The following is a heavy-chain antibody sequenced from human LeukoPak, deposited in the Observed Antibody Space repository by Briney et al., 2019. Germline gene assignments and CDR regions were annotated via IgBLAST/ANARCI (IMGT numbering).Heavy chain of an antibody. CDR2: IYYSGST. D-gene: IGHD4-11*01. CDR3: ARLDDYSNYDY. J-gene: IGHJ4*02. CDR1: GYSISSGYY. V-gene: IGHV4-38-2*02. Sequence: PSETLSLTCTVSGYSISSGYYWGWIRQPPGKGLEWIGSIYYSGSTSYNPSLKSRVTISVDTSKNQFSLKLSSVTAADTAVYYCARLDDYSNYDYWGQGTLVTVSS.